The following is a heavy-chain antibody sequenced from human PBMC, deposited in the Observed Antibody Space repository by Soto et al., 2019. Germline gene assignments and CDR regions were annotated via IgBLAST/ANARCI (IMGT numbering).Heavy chain of an antibody. Sequence: VHLLEPGGGLVQPGGSLRLSCVASGFTFSSYAMSWVRQAPGQRLEWVATFSGGRDTTWHADSVKGRFTVSRDSSKNPLSLQMNRLRPEDTALYYLAKATSATCTGSICYSFDYWGQGTLVTVSS. CDR2: FSGGRDTT. D-gene: IGHD2-21*01. CDR1: GFTFSSYA. CDR3: AKATSATCTGSICYSFDY. V-gene: IGHV3-23*01. J-gene: IGHJ4*02.